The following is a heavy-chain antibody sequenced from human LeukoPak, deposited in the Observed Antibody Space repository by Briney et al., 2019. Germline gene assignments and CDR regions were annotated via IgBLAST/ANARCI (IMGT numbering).Heavy chain of an antibody. V-gene: IGHV1-58*02. CDR2: IVVGSGNT. D-gene: IGHD3-22*01. J-gene: IGHJ4*02. CDR1: GFTFTSSA. CDR3: AAVGVTYYYDSSGPGGFDY. Sequence: SVKVSCKASGFTFTSSAMQWVRQARGQRLEWIGRIVVGSGNTNYAQKFRERVTITRDMSTSTAYMELSSLRSEDTAVYYCAAVGVTYYYDSSGPGGFDYWGQGTLVTVSS.